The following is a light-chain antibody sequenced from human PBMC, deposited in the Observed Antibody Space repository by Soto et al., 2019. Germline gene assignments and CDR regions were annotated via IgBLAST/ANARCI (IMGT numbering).Light chain of an antibody. V-gene: IGLV2-14*01. Sequence: LTQPASVSGSPGQSITISCTGTSSDVGGYNYVSWYQQHPGKAPKLMIYDVSNRPSGVSNRFSGSKSGNTASLTISGLQAEDEADYYCSSYTTSSTYVFGTGTKVTVL. J-gene: IGLJ1*01. CDR2: DVS. CDR1: SSDVGGYNY. CDR3: SSYTTSSTYV.